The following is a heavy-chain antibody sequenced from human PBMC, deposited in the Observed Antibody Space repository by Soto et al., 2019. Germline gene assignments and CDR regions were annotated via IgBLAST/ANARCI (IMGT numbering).Heavy chain of an antibody. Sequence: QVQLQESGPGLVKPSQTLSLTCTVSGGSISSGDYYWSWIRQPPGKGLEWIGYIYYSGSTYYNPSPKSPVTISLDTSKDQFTLKLSSVTAADTAVYYCASQMGEGDIDYWGQGTLVTVSS. D-gene: IGHD3-16*01. CDR3: ASQMGEGDIDY. V-gene: IGHV4-30-4*01. CDR2: IYYSGST. J-gene: IGHJ4*02. CDR1: GGSISSGDYY.